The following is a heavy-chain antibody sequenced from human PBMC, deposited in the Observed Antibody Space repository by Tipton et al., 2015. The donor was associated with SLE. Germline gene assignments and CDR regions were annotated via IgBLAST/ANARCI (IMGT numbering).Heavy chain of an antibody. Sequence: QLVQSGAEVKQPGASVKVSCKASGYIFTSYGISWVRQAPGQGLEWMGWISAYNGNTNYAEKVQGRVTITTDESTSTAYMELSSLRSEDTAVYYCARAHTAYSSSVQLDSWGQGTLVTVSS. D-gene: IGHD6-6*01. CDR1: GYIFTSYG. J-gene: IGHJ4*02. V-gene: IGHV1-18*01. CDR3: ARAHTAYSSSVQLDS. CDR2: ISAYNGNT.